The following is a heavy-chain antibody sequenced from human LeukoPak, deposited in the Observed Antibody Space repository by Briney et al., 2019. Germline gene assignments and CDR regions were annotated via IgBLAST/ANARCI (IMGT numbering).Heavy chain of an antibody. CDR2: IIPIFGTA. CDR3: ARDGRGSGSYYNVMYDY. J-gene: IGHJ4*02. V-gene: IGHV1-69*13. D-gene: IGHD3-10*01. CDR1: GGTFSSYA. Sequence: SVKVSCKASGGTFSSYAISWVRQAPGQGLERMGGIIPIFGTANYAQKFQGRVTITADESTSTAYMELSSLRSEDTAVYYCARDGRGSGSYYNVMYDYWGQGTLVTVSS.